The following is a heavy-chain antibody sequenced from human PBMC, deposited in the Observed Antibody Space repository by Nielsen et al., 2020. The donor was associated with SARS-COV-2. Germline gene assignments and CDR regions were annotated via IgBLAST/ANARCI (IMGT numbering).Heavy chain of an antibody. CDR1: GFTFSSYA. D-gene: IGHD3-3*01. J-gene: IGHJ6*03. CDR3: VKDGNYDFWSGYYSYYYYMDV. CDR2: ISGSGGST. V-gene: IGHV3-23*01. Sequence: GESLKISCAASGFTFSSYAMSWVRQAPGKGLEWVSAISGSGGSTYYADSVKGRFTISRDNSKNTLYLQMNSLRAEDTAVYYCVKDGNYDFWSGYYSYYYYMDVWGKGTTVTVSS.